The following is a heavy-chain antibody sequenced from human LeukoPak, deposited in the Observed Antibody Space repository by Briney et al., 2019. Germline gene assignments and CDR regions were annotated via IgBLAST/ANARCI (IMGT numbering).Heavy chain of an antibody. V-gene: IGHV5-51*01. CDR1: GYTFTSYW. CDR3: ARHQNVRIVSYGSGSPWVDY. CDR2: IYPGDSDT. J-gene: IGHJ4*02. Sequence: GESLKISCKGSGYTFTSYWIGWVRQMPGKGLEWMGLIYPGDSDTRYSPSFQGQVTISADKSISTAYLQWSSLKASDTAMYYCARHQNVRIVSYGSGSPWVDYWGQGTLVTVSS. D-gene: IGHD3-10*01.